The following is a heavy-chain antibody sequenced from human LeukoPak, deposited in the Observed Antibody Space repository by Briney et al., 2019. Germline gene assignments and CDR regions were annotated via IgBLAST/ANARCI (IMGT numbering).Heavy chain of an antibody. J-gene: IGHJ4*02. CDR1: GGSISSSSYY. D-gene: IGHD5-18*01. CDR3: ARGVVDTAMAGIAVAVSGRYYFDY. CDR2: IYYSGST. Sequence: SETLSLTCTVSGGSISSSSYYWGWIRQPPGKGLEWIGSIYYSGSTYYNPSLKSRVTISVDTSKNQFSLKLSSVTAADTAVYYCARGVVDTAMAGIAVAVSGRYYFDYWGQGTLDTVSS. V-gene: IGHV4-39*07.